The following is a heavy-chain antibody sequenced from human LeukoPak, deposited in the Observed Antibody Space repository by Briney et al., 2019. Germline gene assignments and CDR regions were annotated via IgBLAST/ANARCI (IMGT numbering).Heavy chain of an antibody. V-gene: IGHV3-23*01. Sequence: GSLRLSCAGSGFTFSNCAMSWVRQAPGKGLEWVSAITGSGGDTYHADSVKGRFTVSSSEKTFYLQMNSLRAEDTAVYFCAAKILGSAPFDFWGQGTLVTVSA. CDR1: GFTFSNCA. CDR3: AAKILGSAPFDF. J-gene: IGHJ4*02. CDR2: ITGSGGDT. D-gene: IGHD3-10*01.